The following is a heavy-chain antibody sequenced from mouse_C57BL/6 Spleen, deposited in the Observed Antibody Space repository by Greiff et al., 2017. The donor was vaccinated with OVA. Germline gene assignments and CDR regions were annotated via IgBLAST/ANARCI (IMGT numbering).Heavy chain of an antibody. J-gene: IGHJ2*01. D-gene: IGHD2-3*01. CDR2: IYPGSGST. V-gene: IGHV1-55*01. CDR3: ARSGPYDGYYDY. Sequence: QVQLQQPGAELVKPGASVKMSCKASGYTFTSYWITWVKQRPGQGLEWIGDIYPGSGSTNYNEKFKSKATLTVDTSSSTAYMQLSSLTSEDSAVYYCARSGPYDGYYDYWGQGTTLTVSS. CDR1: GYTFTSYW.